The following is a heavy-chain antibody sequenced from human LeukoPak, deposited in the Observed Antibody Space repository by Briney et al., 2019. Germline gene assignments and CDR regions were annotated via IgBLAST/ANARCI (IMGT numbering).Heavy chain of an antibody. Sequence: GSLRLSCAASGFTFSSYGMHWIRQPPGKGLEWLGYIYYSGSSNYNPSLKSRVTISADTSKNQFSLKLSSVTAADTAVYYCARVPRSYYYYYYMDVWGKGTTVTVSS. CDR1: GFTFSSYG. CDR3: ARVPRSYYYYYYMDV. J-gene: IGHJ6*03. CDR2: IYYSGSS. V-gene: IGHV4-59*01.